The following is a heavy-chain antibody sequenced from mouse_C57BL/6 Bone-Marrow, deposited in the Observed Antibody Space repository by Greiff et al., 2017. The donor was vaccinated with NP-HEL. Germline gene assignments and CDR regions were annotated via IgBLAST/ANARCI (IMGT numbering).Heavy chain of an antibody. J-gene: IGHJ3*01. V-gene: IGHV1-39*01. Sequence: EVQLQQSGPELVKPGASVKISCKASGYSFTDYNMNWVKQSNGKSLEWIGVINPNYGTTSYNQKFKGKATLTVYQSSSTAYMQLNSLTSEDSAVYYCASSVAYYSNYAFAYWGQGTLVTVSA. CDR2: INPNYGTT. CDR3: ASSVAYYSNYAFAY. D-gene: IGHD2-5*01. CDR1: GYSFTDYN.